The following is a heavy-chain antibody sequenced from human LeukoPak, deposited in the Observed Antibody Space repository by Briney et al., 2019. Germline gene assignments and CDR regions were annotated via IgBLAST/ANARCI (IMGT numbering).Heavy chain of an antibody. J-gene: IGHJ3*02. CDR3: ARDDNYGGNSGAFDI. CDR1: GFTFSSYS. V-gene: IGHV3-21*01. Sequence: KPGGSLRLSCAASGFTFSSYSMNWVRQAPGKGLEWVSSISSSSYIYYADSVKGRFTISRDNAKNSLYLQMNSLRAEDTAVYYCARDDNYGGNSGAFDIWGQGTMVTVSS. D-gene: IGHD4-23*01. CDR2: ISSSSYI.